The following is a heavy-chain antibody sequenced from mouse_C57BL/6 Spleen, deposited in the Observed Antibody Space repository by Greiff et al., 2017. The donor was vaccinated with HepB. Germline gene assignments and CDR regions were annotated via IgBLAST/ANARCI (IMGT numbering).Heavy chain of an antibody. Sequence: EVKLQESGPGLVKPSQSLSLTCSVTGYSITSGYYWNWIRQFPGNKLEWMGYISYDGSNNYNPSLKNRISITRDTSKNQFFLKLNSVTTEDTATYYCATTIVTTSYYFDYWGQGTTLTVSS. CDR1: GYSITSGYY. D-gene: IGHD2-5*01. CDR3: ATTIVTTSYYFDY. V-gene: IGHV3-6*01. J-gene: IGHJ2*01. CDR2: ISYDGSN.